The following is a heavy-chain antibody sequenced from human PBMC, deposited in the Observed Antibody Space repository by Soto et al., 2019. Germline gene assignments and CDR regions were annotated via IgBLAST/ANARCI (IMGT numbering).Heavy chain of an antibody. J-gene: IGHJ6*02. Sequence: GGSLRLSCAASGFTFSSYGMHWVRQAPGKGLEWVAVISYDGSNKYYADSVKGRFTISRDNSKNTLYLQMNSLRAEDTAVYYCAKVGREDYDFWSGLYYYYGMDVWGQGTTVTVSS. D-gene: IGHD3-3*01. V-gene: IGHV3-30*18. CDR1: GFTFSSYG. CDR3: AKVGREDYDFWSGLYYYYGMDV. CDR2: ISYDGSNK.